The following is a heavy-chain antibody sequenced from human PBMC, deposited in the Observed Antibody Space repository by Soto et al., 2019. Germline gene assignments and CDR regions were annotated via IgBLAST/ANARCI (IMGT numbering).Heavy chain of an antibody. D-gene: IGHD6-19*01. V-gene: IGHV3-21*01. CDR1: GFTFSIYS. CDR3: ARGNRERGSGWLTDDY. CDR2: ISSSSSYI. J-gene: IGHJ4*02. Sequence: GGSLRLSCAASGFTFSIYSMNWVRHAPGKGLEWVSSISSSSSYIYYADSVKGRFTISRDNAKNSLYLQMNSLRAEDTAVYYCARGNRERGSGWLTDDYWGQGTLVTVSS.